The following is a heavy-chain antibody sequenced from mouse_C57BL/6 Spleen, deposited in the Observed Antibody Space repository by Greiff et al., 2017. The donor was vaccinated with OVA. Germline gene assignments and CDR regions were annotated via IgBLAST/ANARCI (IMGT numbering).Heavy chain of an antibody. CDR1: GYTFTDYE. Sequence: QVHVKQSGAELVRPGASVTLSCKASGYTFTDYEMHWVKQTPVHGLEWIGAIDPETGGTAYNQKFKGKAILTADKSSSTAYMELRSLTSEDSAVYYCTRPTTAYAMDYWGQGTSVTVSS. V-gene: IGHV1-15*01. J-gene: IGHJ4*01. CDR2: IDPETGGT. D-gene: IGHD1-2*01. CDR3: TRPTTAYAMDY.